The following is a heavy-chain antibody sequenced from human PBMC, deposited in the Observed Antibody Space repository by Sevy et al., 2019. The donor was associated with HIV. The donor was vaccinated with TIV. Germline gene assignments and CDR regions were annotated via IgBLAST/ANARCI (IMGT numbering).Heavy chain of an antibody. Sequence: GGSLRLSCAASVFTFSSYAMSWVRQAPGKGLEWVSAISGSGGSTYYADSVKGRFTISRDNSKNTLYLQMNSLRAEDTAVYYCAKGPRIVVVPAAMAWFDPWGQGTLVTVSS. CDR1: VFTFSSYA. J-gene: IGHJ5*02. V-gene: IGHV3-23*01. D-gene: IGHD2-2*01. CDR2: ISGSGGST. CDR3: AKGPRIVVVPAAMAWFDP.